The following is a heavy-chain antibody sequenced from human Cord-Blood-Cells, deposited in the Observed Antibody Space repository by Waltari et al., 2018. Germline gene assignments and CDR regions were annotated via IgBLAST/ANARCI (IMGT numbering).Heavy chain of an antibody. D-gene: IGHD3-22*01. CDR2: IYYSGST. Sequence: QLQLQESGPGLVKPSETLSLTCPVSAGSISSSRYYLGWLRQPPGKGLEWIGSIYYSGSTYYNPSLKSRVTISVDTSKNQFSLKLSSVTAADTAVYYCASTAPYYYDSSGYYYFDYWGQGTLVTVSS. J-gene: IGHJ4*02. CDR1: AGSISSSRYY. CDR3: ASTAPYYYDSSGYYYFDY. V-gene: IGHV4-39*01.